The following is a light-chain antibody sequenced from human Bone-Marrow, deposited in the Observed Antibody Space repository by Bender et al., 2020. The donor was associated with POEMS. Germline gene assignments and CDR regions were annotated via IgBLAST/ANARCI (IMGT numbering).Light chain of an antibody. CDR1: SSDVGAYNL. CDR3: SSYTTSTLFV. V-gene: IGLV2-14*02. Sequence: QSALTQPASVSGSPGQSITISCTGASSDVGAYNLVSWYQQHPGKAPKLLIYEVRKRPSGVSNRFSGSKSGNTASLTISGLRAEDEADYYCSSYTTSTLFVFGSGTKVTVL. CDR2: EVR. J-gene: IGLJ1*01.